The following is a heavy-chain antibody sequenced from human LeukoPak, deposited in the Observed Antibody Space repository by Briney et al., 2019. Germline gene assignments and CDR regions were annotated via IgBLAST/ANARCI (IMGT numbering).Heavy chain of an antibody. J-gene: IGHJ1*01. V-gene: IGHV3-30-3*01. CDR3: ARDSSGRYLLQH. CDR2: MSYDGSNK. CDR1: GFTFSSYS. D-gene: IGHD1-26*01. Sequence: GGSLRLSCAASGFTFSSYSMHWVRQAPGKGLEWVAVMSYDGSNKYHADSVRGRFTISRDNSKNTLFLRMNSLRPEDTALYYCARDSSGRYLLQHWGQGTLVTVSS.